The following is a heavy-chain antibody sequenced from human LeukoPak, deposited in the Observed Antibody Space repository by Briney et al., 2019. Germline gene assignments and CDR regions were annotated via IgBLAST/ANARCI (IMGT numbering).Heavy chain of an antibody. V-gene: IGHV4-59*01. D-gene: IGHD1-1*01. J-gene: IGHJ4*02. CDR1: GGSISSYY. CDR2: IYYSGST. CDR3: ARGWNGDYVGY. Sequence: SETLSLTCTVSGGSISSYYWSWIRQPPGKGLEWIGYIYYSGSTNYNPSLKSRVTISVDTSKNQFSLKLSSVTAADTAVYYCARGWNGDYVGYWGQGTLVTVSS.